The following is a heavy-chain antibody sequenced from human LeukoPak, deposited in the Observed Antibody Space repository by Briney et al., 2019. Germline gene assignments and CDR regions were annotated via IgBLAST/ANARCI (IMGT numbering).Heavy chain of an antibody. CDR1: GFTFDDYA. D-gene: IGHD3-3*01. CDR3: ARSRGEWLLYY. J-gene: IGHJ4*02. V-gene: IGHV3-9*01. Sequence: PGGSLRLSCAASGFTFDDYAMHWVRQAPGKGLEWVSGISWNRASIGYADSVKGRFTISRDNAKNSLYLQMNSLRAEDTAVYYCARSRGEWLLYYWGQGTLVTVST. CDR2: ISWNRASI.